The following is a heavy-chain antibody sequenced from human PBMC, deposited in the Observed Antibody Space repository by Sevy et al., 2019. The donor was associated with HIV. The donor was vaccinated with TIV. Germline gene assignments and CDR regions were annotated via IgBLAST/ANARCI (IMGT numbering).Heavy chain of an antibody. Sequence: GGSLRLSCAASRFTFSSYWMSWVRQAPGKGLEWVANIMQDGSEKYYLDSVKGRFTISRDNAKNSLYLQMNSLRAEDTAVYYCARDYGDYVDAFDIWGQGTMVTVSS. D-gene: IGHD4-17*01. V-gene: IGHV3-7*03. CDR1: RFTFSSYW. J-gene: IGHJ3*02. CDR2: IMQDGSEK. CDR3: ARDYGDYVDAFDI.